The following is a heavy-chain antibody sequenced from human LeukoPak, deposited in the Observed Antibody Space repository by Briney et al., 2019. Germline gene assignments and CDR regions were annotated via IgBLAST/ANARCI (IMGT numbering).Heavy chain of an antibody. CDR2: INPNSGGT. CDR1: GGTFSSYA. CDR3: ATVGYGSGRPHYYYYYYMDV. J-gene: IGHJ6*03. Sequence: ASVKVSCKASGGTFSSYAISWVRQAPGQGLEWMGWINPNSGGTNYAQKFQGRVTMTRDTSISTAYMELSRLRSDDTAVYYCATVGYGSGRPHYYYYYYMDVWGKGTTVTISS. D-gene: IGHD3-10*01. V-gene: IGHV1-2*02.